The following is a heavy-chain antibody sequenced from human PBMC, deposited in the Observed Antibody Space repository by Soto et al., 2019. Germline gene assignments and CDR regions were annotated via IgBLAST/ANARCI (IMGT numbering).Heavy chain of an antibody. D-gene: IGHD2-2*01. CDR3: ARDPSPFVVVPAATRPNTRYNWFDP. V-gene: IGHV3-21*01. CDR2: ISSSSSYI. CDR1: GFTFSSYS. Sequence: GGSLRLSCAASGFTFSSYSMNWVRQAPGKGLEWVSSISSSSSYIYYADSVKGRFTISRDNAKNSLYLQMNSLRAEDTAVYYCARDPSPFVVVPAATRPNTRYNWFDPWGQGTLVTVSS. J-gene: IGHJ5*02.